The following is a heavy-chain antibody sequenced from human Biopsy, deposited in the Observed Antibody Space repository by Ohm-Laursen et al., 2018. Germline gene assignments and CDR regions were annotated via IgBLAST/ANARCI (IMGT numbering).Heavy chain of an antibody. V-gene: IGHV4-59*07. J-gene: IGHJ5*02. CDR2: RFHSGSP. Sequence: SDTLSLTCTVSGGSITADFWTWIRQTPGERLEWIGYRFHSGSPMYNPSLKSRVTISVDTSKNQFSLKLSSVTAADTAVYYCAVKSYFSTSFDPWGQGTLVTVSS. CDR3: AVKSYFSTSFDP. CDR1: GGSITADF. D-gene: IGHD1-26*01.